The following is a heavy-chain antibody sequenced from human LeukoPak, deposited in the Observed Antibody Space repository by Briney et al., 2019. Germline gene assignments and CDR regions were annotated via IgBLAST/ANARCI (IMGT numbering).Heavy chain of an antibody. CDR1: GGSISSYY. V-gene: IGHV4-59*01. Sequence: SETLSLTCTVSGGSISSYYWSWIRQPPGKGLEWIGYIYYSGSTNYNPSLKSRVTISVDTSKNQFSLKLSSVTAADTAVYYCARIPTVTYSSSPRLDPWGQGTLVTVSS. J-gene: IGHJ5*02. CDR3: ARIPTVTYSSSPRLDP. CDR2: IYYSGST. D-gene: IGHD6-13*01.